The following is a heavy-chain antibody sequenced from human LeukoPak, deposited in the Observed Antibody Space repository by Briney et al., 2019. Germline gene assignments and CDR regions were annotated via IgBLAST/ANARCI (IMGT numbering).Heavy chain of an antibody. CDR1: GFTFSSYE. V-gene: IGHV3-48*03. D-gene: IGHD6-13*01. J-gene: IGHJ6*03. CDR3: ARVPKPLYSSSWYPSYYYYMDV. Sequence: PGGSLRLSCAASGFTFSSYEMNWVRQAPGKGLEWVSYISSSGSTIYYADSVKGRFTISRDNAKNSLYLQMNSLRAEDTAVYYCARVPKPLYSSSWYPSYYYYMDVWGKGTTVTVSS. CDR2: ISSSGSTI.